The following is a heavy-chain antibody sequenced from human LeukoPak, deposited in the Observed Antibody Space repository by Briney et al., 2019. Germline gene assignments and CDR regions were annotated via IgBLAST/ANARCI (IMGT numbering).Heavy chain of an antibody. V-gene: IGHV3-74*01. CDR2: NNGDGSTT. Sequence: GGSLRLSCVASGFSLSGYWMYWVRQAPGKGLMYISRNNGDGSTTNYADVVKGRFTMSRDNVKNTLYLQMNSLRVEDTAVYYCARDPRNVGLAPWGQGTLATVSS. D-gene: IGHD2-15*01. CDR3: ARDPRNVGLAP. CDR1: GFSLSGYW. J-gene: IGHJ5*02.